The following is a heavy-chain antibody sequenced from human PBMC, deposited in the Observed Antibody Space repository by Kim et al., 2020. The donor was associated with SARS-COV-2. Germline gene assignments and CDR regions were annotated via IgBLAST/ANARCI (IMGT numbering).Heavy chain of an antibody. CDR2: IIPIFGTA. Sequence: SVKVSCKASGGTFSSYAISWVRQAPGQGLEWMGGIIPIFGTANYAQKFQGRVTITADESTSTAYMELSSLRSEDTAVYYCAREYVDTAMVVNWFDPWGQGTLVTVSS. J-gene: IGHJ5*02. CDR3: AREYVDTAMVVNWFDP. CDR1: GGTFSSYA. V-gene: IGHV1-69*13. D-gene: IGHD5-18*01.